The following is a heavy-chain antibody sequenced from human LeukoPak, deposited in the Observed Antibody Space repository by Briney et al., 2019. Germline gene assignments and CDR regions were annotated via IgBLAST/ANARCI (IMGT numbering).Heavy chain of an antibody. V-gene: IGHV4-34*01. Sequence: PSETLSLTCAVYGGSFSGYYWSWIRQPPGKGLEWIGEINHSGSTNYNPSLKSRVTISVDTSKNQFSLKLSSVTAADTAVYYCARGPPTTMVRGVIPPAQKNYYYYGMDVWGQGTTVTVSS. CDR2: INHSGST. CDR1: GGSFSGYY. D-gene: IGHD3-10*01. J-gene: IGHJ6*02. CDR3: ARGPPTTMVRGVIPPAQKNYYYYGMDV.